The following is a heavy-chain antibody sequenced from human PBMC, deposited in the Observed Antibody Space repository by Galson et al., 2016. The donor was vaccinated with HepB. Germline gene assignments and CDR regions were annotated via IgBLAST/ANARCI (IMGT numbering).Heavy chain of an antibody. D-gene: IGHD3-9*01. CDR1: GFTFNNYA. CDR3: AKNDILAGYSAFDY. CDR2: ISYDGSNK. Sequence: SLRLSCAASGFTFNNYAMHWVRQAPGKGLEWVAFISYDGSNKFHADSVKGRFTISRDNSKHTLYLQMNSLRAEDTAVYYCAKNDILAGYSAFDYWGQGTLVTVSS. J-gene: IGHJ4*02. V-gene: IGHV3-30*18.